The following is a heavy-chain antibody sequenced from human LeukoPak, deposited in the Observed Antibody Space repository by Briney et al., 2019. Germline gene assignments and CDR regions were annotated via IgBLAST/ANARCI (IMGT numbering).Heavy chain of an antibody. V-gene: IGHV3-30*18. CDR3: AKGPVYSSSWYHSLDY. CDR2: ISYDGSNK. D-gene: IGHD6-13*01. J-gene: IGHJ4*02. Sequence: GGSLRLSCAASGFTFSSYGMHWVRQAPGKGLEWVAVISYDGSNKYYADSVKGRFTISRDNSKNTLYLQMNSLRAEDTAVYYCAKGPVYSSSWYHSLDYWGQGTLVTVSS. CDR1: GFTFSSYG.